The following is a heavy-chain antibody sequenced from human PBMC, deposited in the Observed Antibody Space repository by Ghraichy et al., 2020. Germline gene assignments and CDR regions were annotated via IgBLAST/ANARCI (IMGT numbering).Heavy chain of an antibody. V-gene: IGHV4-61*01. CDR1: GGSVSSGSYY. D-gene: IGHD3-9*01. CDR3: AREGPHLSEYYDILTGYYPSLYYGMDV. J-gene: IGHJ6*02. CDR2: IYYSGST. Sequence: SETLSLTCTVSGGSVSSGSYYWSWIRQPPGKGLEWIGYIYYSGSTNYNPSLKSRVTISVDTSKNQFSLKLSSVTAADTAVYYCAREGPHLSEYYDILTGYYPSLYYGMDVWGQGTTVTVSS.